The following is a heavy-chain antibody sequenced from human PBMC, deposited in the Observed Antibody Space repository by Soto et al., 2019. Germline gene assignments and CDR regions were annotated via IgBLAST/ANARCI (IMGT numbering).Heavy chain of an antibody. J-gene: IGHJ6*02. CDR1: GGTFSSYA. CDR2: IIPIFGTA. CDR3: TFGVVIIVSQDHYYYGMDV. V-gene: IGHV1-69*13. D-gene: IGHD3-3*01. Sequence: GASVKVSCKASGGTFSSYAISWVRQAPGQGLEWMGGIIPIFGTANYAQKFQGRVTITADESTSTAYMELSSLRSEDTAVYYCTFGVVIIVSQDHYYYGMDVWGQGTTVTVSS.